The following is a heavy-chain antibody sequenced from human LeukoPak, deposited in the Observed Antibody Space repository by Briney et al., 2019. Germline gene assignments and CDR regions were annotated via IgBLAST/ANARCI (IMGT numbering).Heavy chain of an antibody. CDR3: AREDYGDFEPVYFDY. J-gene: IGHJ4*02. CDR1: GFTFSSYA. Sequence: GSLRLSCAASGFTFSSYAMHWVRQAPGKGLEWVAVISYDGSNKYYADSVKGRFTISRDNSKNTLYLQMNSLRAEDTAVYYCAREDYGDFEPVYFDYWGQGTLVTVSS. D-gene: IGHD4-17*01. V-gene: IGHV3-30-3*01. CDR2: ISYDGSNK.